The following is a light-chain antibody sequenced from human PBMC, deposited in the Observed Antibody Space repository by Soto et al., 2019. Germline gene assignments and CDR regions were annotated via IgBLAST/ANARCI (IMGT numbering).Light chain of an antibody. Sequence: DIQMTQSPSSLSASVGDRVTITCRASQGISNYLAWYQQKPGKVPKLLIYDASTLQSEVPSRFSGSGSGTDFTLTISSLQSEDVATDYCQQYNSAPHTFGVGTKVEIK. J-gene: IGKJ4*01. CDR3: QQYNSAPHT. CDR2: DAS. V-gene: IGKV1-27*01. CDR1: QGISNY.